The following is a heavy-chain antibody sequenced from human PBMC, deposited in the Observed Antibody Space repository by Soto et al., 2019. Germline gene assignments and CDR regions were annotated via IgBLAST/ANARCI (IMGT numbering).Heavy chain of an antibody. Sequence: QVQLQESGPGLVKPSETLSLTCTVSGGSVSSGSYYWSWIRQPPGKGLEWIGYIYYSGSTTSNPPLKSRVTISVDTSKNQFSLKLSSVTAADTAVYYWARGIEGWYQGRYYYGMDVWGQGTTGTVSS. D-gene: IGHD6-19*01. CDR1: GGSVSSGSYY. CDR3: ARGIEGWYQGRYYYGMDV. J-gene: IGHJ6*02. CDR2: IYYSGST. V-gene: IGHV4-61*01.